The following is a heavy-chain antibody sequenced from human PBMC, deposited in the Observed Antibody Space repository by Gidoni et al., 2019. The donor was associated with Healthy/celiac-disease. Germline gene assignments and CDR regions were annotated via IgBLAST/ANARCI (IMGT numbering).Heavy chain of an antibody. CDR2: IYYSGST. CDR1: GGSISRGGYS. J-gene: IGHJ4*02. V-gene: IGHV4-31*03. D-gene: IGHD4-17*01. Sequence: QVQLQESCPGLVKPSQTLSLTCTVSGGSISRGGYSWSWIRQHPGKGLEWIGYIYYSGSTYYNPSLKSRVTISVDTSKNQFSLKLSSVTAADTAVYYCATTVTSYFDYWGQGTLVTVSS. CDR3: ATTVTSYFDY.